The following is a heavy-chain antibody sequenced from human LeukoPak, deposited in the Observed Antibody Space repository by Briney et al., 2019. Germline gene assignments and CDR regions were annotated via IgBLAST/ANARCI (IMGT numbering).Heavy chain of an antibody. V-gene: IGHV3-66*01. CDR2: IYTNGST. D-gene: IGHD3-9*01. Sequence: GGSLRLSCAVSGFSVSNNYMNWVRQGPGMRLEWVSIIYTNGSTYYVDSVKGRFTISRDNSKNIVYLQMNSLEPEDTAVYYCAKDFKEVTGDNYFDYWGQGTLVTVSS. CDR1: GFSVSNNY. J-gene: IGHJ4*02. CDR3: AKDFKEVTGDNYFDY.